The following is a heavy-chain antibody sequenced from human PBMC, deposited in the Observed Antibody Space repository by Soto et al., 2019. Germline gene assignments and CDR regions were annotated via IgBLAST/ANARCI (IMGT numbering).Heavy chain of an antibody. Sequence: ASVKVSCEASGYTFTSYGISWVRQAPGQGLEWMGWISAYDGNTNYAQKLQGRVTMTTDTSTSTAYMELRSLRSDDTAVYYCARDKFPVVAATGPSNWFDPRGQGTLVTVSS. CDR3: ARDKFPVVAATGPSNWFDP. CDR1: GYTFTSYG. D-gene: IGHD2-15*01. J-gene: IGHJ5*02. V-gene: IGHV1-18*01. CDR2: ISAYDGNT.